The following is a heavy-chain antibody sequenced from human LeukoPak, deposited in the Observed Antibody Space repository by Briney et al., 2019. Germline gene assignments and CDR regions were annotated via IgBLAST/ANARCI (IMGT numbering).Heavy chain of an antibody. CDR2: ISSSSSTI. J-gene: IGHJ4*02. Sequence: GGSLRLSCAASGFTFSSYSMNWVRQAPGKGLEWVSYISSSSSTIYYADSVKGRFTISRDNAKNSLYLQMNSLRDEDTAVYYCARDRPSTAVTSRYFDYWGQGTLVTVSS. CDR3: ARDRPSTAVTSRYFDY. CDR1: GFTFSSYS. V-gene: IGHV3-48*02. D-gene: IGHD4-23*01.